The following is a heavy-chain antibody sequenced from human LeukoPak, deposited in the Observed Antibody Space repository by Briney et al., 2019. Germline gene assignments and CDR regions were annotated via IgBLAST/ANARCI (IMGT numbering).Heavy chain of an antibody. J-gene: IGHJ5*02. Sequence: SQTLSLTCTVSGGSISSGGYYWSWIRQHPGKGLEWIGYIYYSGSTYYNPSLKSRVTISVDTSKNQFSLKLSSVTAADTAVYYCARVKIVAVVAATPRSDWFDPWGQGTLVTVSS. CDR3: ARVKIVAVVAATPRSDWFDP. V-gene: IGHV4-31*03. D-gene: IGHD2-15*01. CDR1: GGSISSGGYY. CDR2: IYYSGST.